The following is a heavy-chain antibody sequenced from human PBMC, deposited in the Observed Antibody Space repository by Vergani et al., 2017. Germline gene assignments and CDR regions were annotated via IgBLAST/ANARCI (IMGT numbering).Heavy chain of an antibody. CDR2: MSYDGENK. CDR3: AKGLLRYGSSSSCYDDYFDY. D-gene: IGHD2-2*01. V-gene: IGHV3-30*18. Sequence: QVQLVESGGGVVLPGRSLRLSCAASGFIFNTYGVHWVRQAPGKGLEWVAFMSYDGENKFYADSVKGRFTISRDNSKNTLYLQMNSLRTEDTAVYYCAKGLLRYGSSSSCYDDYFDYWGQGTRVTVSS. J-gene: IGHJ4*02. CDR1: GFIFNTYG.